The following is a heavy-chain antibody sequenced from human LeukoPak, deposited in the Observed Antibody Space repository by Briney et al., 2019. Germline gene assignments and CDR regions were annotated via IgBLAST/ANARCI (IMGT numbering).Heavy chain of an antibody. CDR3: ARLRGGVQLWGD. CDR2: LSHAGTN. D-gene: IGHD5-18*01. Sequence: PSETLSLTCTVSGGSITSNSYSWGWIRQPPGKGLQWIVTLSHAGTNYYNPSLKSRVTMPVDRSNNQFSLKLTSVTATDTAVYYCARLRGGVQLWGDWGQGTLVTVSS. J-gene: IGHJ4*02. CDR1: GGSITSNSYS. V-gene: IGHV4-39*01.